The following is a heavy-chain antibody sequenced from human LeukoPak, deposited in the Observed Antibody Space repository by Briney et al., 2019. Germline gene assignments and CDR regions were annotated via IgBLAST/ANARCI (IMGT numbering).Heavy chain of an antibody. J-gene: IGHJ4*02. CDR2: INHSGST. V-gene: IGHV4-34*01. CDR3: ARSTAAGSIDY. Sequence: PSETPSLTCAVYGGSFSGYYWSWIRQPPGKGLEWIGEINHSGSTNYNPSLKSRVTISVDTSKNQFSLKLSSVTAADTAVYYCARSTAAGSIDYWGQGTLVTVSS. D-gene: IGHD6-13*01. CDR1: GGSFSGYY.